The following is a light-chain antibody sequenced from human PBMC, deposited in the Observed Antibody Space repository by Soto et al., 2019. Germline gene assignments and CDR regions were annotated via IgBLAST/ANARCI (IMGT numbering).Light chain of an antibody. J-gene: IGKJ4*01. CDR3: HQYGISP. Sequence: ETVLTQSPARLSLSPGERATLSCRASQSVSSSYLACYQQKPGQAPRLLIFGASRRATGIPDRFSGSGSGTNFTLTISRLEPEDFAVYYCHQYGISPFGGGTKVDIK. V-gene: IGKV3-20*01. CDR1: QSVSSSY. CDR2: GAS.